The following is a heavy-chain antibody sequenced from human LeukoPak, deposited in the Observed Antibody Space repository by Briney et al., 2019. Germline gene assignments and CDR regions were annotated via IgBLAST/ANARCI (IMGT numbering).Heavy chain of an antibody. Sequence: SETLSLTCAVYGGSFSGYYWSWIRQPPGKGLEWIGEINHSGSTNYNPSLKSRVTISVDTSKNQFSLKLSSVTAADTAVYYCARFRPNVYSSSWYGGTGDSSGWYTDYWGQGTLVTVSS. CDR3: ARFRPNVYSSSWYGGTGDSSGWYTDY. J-gene: IGHJ4*02. CDR2: INHSGST. CDR1: GGSFSGYY. D-gene: IGHD6-13*01. V-gene: IGHV4-34*01.